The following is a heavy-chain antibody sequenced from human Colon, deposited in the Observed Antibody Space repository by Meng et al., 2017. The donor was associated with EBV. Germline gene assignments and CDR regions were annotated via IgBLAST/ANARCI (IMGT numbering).Heavy chain of an antibody. CDR1: GASISSNNW. Sequence: QVQVQESGPGPVEPSGTLSLTCAVSGASISSNNWWSWVRQPPGKGLEWIGEIYHGGNTNYNPSLKSRVTISVDRSNDQFSLSLSSVTAADTAVYYCARGNAYNAPSFDYWGQGTLVTVSS. CDR3: ARGNAYNAPSFDY. CDR2: IYHGGNT. V-gene: IGHV4-4*02. D-gene: IGHD5-24*01. J-gene: IGHJ4*02.